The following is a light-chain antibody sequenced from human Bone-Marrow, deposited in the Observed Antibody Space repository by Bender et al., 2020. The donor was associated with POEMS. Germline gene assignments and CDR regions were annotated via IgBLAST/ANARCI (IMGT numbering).Light chain of an antibody. CDR3: SSYAGSIILV. J-gene: IGLJ2*01. CDR2: EGS. Sequence: QSALTQPASVSGSPGQSITISCTGTSSDVGTYNLVSWYQQHPGKAPKLLIYEGSERPSGVPDRFSGSKSGNTASLTVSGLQAEDEAEYYCSSYAGSIILVFGGGTKLTVL. V-gene: IGLV2-14*02. CDR1: SSDVGTYNL.